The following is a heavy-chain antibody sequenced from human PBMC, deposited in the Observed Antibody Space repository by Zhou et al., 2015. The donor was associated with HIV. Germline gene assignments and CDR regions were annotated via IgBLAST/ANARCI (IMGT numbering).Heavy chain of an antibody. CDR2: IIPIFGTA. Sequence: QVQLVQSGAEVKKPGSSVKVSCRASGGTLGNYGISWVRQAPGQGLEWMGGIIPIFGTASYAQRFQGRVTFTADKFTSTAYMELSSLRSEDTAVYYCARDEYSSYNWFDPWGQGTLVTVSS. CDR3: ARDEYSSYNWFDP. V-gene: IGHV1-69*06. J-gene: IGHJ5*02. CDR1: GGTLGNYG. D-gene: IGHD6-6*01.